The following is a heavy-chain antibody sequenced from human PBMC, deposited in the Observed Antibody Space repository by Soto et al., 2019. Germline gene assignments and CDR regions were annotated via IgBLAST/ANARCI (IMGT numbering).Heavy chain of an antibody. J-gene: IGHJ4*02. V-gene: IGHV4-31*03. CDR1: GASISSGGHC. CDR3: AREVDFAGSYX. D-gene: IGHD3-9*01. CDR2: IYYNGNT. Sequence: SETLSLTCTVSGASISSGGHCWSWIRQHPGKGLEWIGYIYYNGNTYYNPSLKGRVIISMDTSKNHFSLKLSSVTVADTAVYYCAREVDFAGSYXWGQGTLVTVSX.